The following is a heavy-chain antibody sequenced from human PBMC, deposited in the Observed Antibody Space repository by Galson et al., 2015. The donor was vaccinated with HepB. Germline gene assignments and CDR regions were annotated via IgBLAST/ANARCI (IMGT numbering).Heavy chain of an antibody. CDR1: GSTFGDYA. CDR2: IRSKAYGGTT. D-gene: IGHD2-15*01. J-gene: IGHJ6*02. CDR3: TRDILAYCSGGSCYSHYYYYGMDV. V-gene: IGHV3-49*03. Sequence: SLRLSCAASGSTFGDYAMSWFRQAPGKGLEWVGFIRSKAYGGTTEYAASVKGRFTISRDDSKSIAYLQMNSLKTEDTAVYYCTRDILAYCSGGSCYSHYYYYGMDVWGQGTTVTVSS.